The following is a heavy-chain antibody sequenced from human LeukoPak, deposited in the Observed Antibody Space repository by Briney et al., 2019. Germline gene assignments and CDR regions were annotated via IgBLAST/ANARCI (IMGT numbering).Heavy chain of an antibody. D-gene: IGHD3-10*01. CDR1: GGSISSGDYY. CDR2: IYYSGST. J-gene: IGHJ5*02. V-gene: IGHV4-30-4*01. CDR3: ARAISMVRGPGWFDP. Sequence: SETLSLTCTVSGGSISSGDYYWSWIRQPPGKGPEWIGYIYYSGSTYYNPSLKSRVTISVDTSKNQFSLKLSSVTAADTAVYYCARAISMVRGPGWFDPWGQGTLVIVSS.